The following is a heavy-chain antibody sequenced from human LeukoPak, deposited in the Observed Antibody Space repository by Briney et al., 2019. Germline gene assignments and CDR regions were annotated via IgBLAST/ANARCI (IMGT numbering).Heavy chain of an antibody. D-gene: IGHD2-15*01. Sequence: GGSLRLSCKPSGFTFGDYAMSWVRQAPGKGLEWVGFIRSKAFGATTDYAASVKGRFTVSRDDSKRIAYLQMNSLKTEDTAVYYCTRDCSGSRCYEEMDYWGQGTLVTVSS. J-gene: IGHJ4*02. CDR3: TRDCSGSRCYEEMDY. CDR1: GFTFGDYA. V-gene: IGHV3-49*04. CDR2: IRSKAFGATT.